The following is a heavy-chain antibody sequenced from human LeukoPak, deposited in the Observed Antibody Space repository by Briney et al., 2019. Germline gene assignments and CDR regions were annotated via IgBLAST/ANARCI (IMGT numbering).Heavy chain of an antibody. CDR2: IYYSGST. V-gene: IGHV4-59*01. CDR3: ARGSPSIALAGTFDY. Sequence: SETLSLTCTVSGDSISSYYWSWIRQPPGKGPEWIGYIYYSGSTNYNPSLKSRVTISVDTSKNQFSLKLSSVTAADTAVYYCARGSPSIALAGTFDYWGQGTLVTVSS. J-gene: IGHJ4*02. CDR1: GDSISSYY. D-gene: IGHD6-19*01.